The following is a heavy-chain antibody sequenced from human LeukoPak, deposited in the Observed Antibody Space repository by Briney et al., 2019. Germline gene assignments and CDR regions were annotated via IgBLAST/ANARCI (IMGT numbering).Heavy chain of an antibody. CDR1: GGSISHYY. CDR2: IYYSGST. V-gene: IGHV4-59*01. Sequence: SETLSLTCTVSGGSISHYYWSWIRRPPGKGLEWIGYIYYSGSTNYNPSLKRRVTISVDKSKNQYSLELSSVTAADTAVYYCARQTGSGLFILPGGQGTLVTVSS. CDR3: ARQTGSGLFILP. D-gene: IGHD3/OR15-3a*01. J-gene: IGHJ4*02.